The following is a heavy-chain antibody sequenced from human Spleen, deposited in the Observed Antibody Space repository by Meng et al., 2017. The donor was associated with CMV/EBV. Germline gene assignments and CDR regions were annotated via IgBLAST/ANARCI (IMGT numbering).Heavy chain of an antibody. CDR2: IIPIFGTA. J-gene: IGHJ5*02. CDR1: GGTFSSYA. V-gene: IGHV1-69*05. D-gene: IGHD1-26*01. CDR3: AREGGSPSWFDP. Sequence: SCKASGGTFSSYAISWVRPAPGQGLEWMGGIIPIFGTANYAQKFQGRITITTDESTSTAYMELSSLRSEDTAVYYCAREGGSPSWFDPWGQGTLVTVSS.